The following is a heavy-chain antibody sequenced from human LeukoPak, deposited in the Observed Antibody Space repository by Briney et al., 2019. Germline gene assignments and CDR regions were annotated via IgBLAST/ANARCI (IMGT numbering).Heavy chain of an antibody. Sequence: PAGSLTLSCAASGFTFSDYYMSWIRQAPGKGLEWVSYISSSSSYTNYADSVKGRFTISRDNAKNSLYLQMNSLRAEDTAVYYCARVRYYDSRGYHDHWGQGTMVTVS. CDR3: ARVRYYDSRGYHDH. CDR1: GFTFSDYY. V-gene: IGHV3-11*06. D-gene: IGHD3-22*01. J-gene: IGHJ5*02. CDR2: ISSSSSYT.